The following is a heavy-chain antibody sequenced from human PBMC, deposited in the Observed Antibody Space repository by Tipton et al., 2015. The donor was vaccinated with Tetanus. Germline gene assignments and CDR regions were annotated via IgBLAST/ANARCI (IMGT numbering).Heavy chain of an antibody. CDR2: IYTSGST. V-gene: IGHV4-4*07. D-gene: IGHD2-2*01. CDR1: GGSISSNY. J-gene: IGHJ4*02. CDR3: ARQCVVPAAENDYGDNAFDS. Sequence: TLSLTCTVSGGSISSNYWSWIRQPAGKGLEWIGRIYTSGSTNYNPSLKSRVTMSLDTSKNQFSLKLSSVTAADTAVYYCARQCVVPAAENDYGDNAFDSWGQGTLVTVSS.